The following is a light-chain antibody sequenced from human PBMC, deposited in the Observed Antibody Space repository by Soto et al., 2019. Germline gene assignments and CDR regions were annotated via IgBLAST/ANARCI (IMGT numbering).Light chain of an antibody. Sequence: ELVLTQSPGTLSLSPGERATLSCRASQSVSSSYLAWYQQKPGQAPRLLIYGASSRATGIPDRFSGSGSGTDFSLTISRLEPEDFAVYYCQQYGSSRSTCGGGTKVEIK. V-gene: IGKV3-20*01. CDR2: GAS. CDR1: QSVSSSY. J-gene: IGKJ4*01. CDR3: QQYGSSRST.